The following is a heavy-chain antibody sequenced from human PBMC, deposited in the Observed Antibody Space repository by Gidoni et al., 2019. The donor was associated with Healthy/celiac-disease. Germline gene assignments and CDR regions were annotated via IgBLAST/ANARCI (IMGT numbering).Heavy chain of an antibody. CDR2: IYYSGST. V-gene: IGHV4-59*01. CDR3: ARGYYDFWSGYSNLGAFDI. CDR1: GGSISSYY. Sequence: QVQLQESGPGLVKPAETLSLTCTVSGGSISSYYWSWIRQPPGKGLEWIGYIYYSGSTNYNPSLKSRVTISVDTSKNQFSLKLSSVTAADTAVYYCARGYYDFWSGYSNLGAFDIWGQGTMVTVSS. J-gene: IGHJ3*02. D-gene: IGHD3-3*01.